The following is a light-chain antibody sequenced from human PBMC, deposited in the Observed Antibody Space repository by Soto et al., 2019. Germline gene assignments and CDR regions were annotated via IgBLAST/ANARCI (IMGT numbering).Light chain of an antibody. CDR1: QSVSSY. CDR2: DAS. Sequence: EIVLTQSPATLSLSPGDRATLSCRASQSVSSYLAWYQEKSGQAPSLLIYDASNMATGIPARFSGSGSETDFTLTITSLEPEDFAVYYCQQRSNLPSTFGGGTTVEIK. CDR3: QQRSNLPST. V-gene: IGKV3-11*01. J-gene: IGKJ4*01.